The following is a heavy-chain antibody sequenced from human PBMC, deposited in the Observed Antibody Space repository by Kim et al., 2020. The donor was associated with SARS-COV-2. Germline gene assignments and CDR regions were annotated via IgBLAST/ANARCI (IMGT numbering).Heavy chain of an antibody. J-gene: IGHJ3*02. CDR3: ARDLRLTRDGYNDAFDI. V-gene: IGHV1-46*01. CDR2: INPSGGST. CDR1: GYTFTSYY. D-gene: IGHD5-12*01. Sequence: ASVKVSCKASGYTFTSYYMHWVRQAPGQGLEWMGIINPSGGSTSYAQKFQGRVTMTRDTSTSTVYMELSSLRSEDTAVYYCARDLRLTRDGYNDAFDIWGQGTMVTVSS.